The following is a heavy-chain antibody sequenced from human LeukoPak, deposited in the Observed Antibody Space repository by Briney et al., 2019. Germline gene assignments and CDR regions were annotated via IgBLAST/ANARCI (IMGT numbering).Heavy chain of an antibody. D-gene: IGHD5-18*01. J-gene: IGHJ4*02. CDR2: VKGDGRTT. CDR1: GLTFSDLW. CDR3: ATGHSYGYDY. Sequence: TGGSLRLSCAASGLTFSDLWMHWVRQPPGKGLVWVALVKGDGRTTIYADSVKGRFTISRDNAKNTLYLQMNSLRADDSGVYYCATGHSYGYDYWGQGVLVTVSS. V-gene: IGHV3-74*01.